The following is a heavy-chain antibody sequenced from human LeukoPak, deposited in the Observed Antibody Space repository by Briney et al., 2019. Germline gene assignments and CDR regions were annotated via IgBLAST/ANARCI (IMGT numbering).Heavy chain of an antibody. J-gene: IGHJ3*02. CDR1: GGSISSSNW. V-gene: IGHV4-4*02. CDR2: IYHSGST. D-gene: IGHD2-21*02. CDR3: ARSMNVVTKAFDI. Sequence: SGTLSLTCAVSGGSISSSNWWSWVRQPPGKGLEWIGEIYHSGSTNYNPSLKSRVTISVDKSKNQFSLNLSSVTAADTAVYYCARSMNVVTKAFDIWGQGTMVTVSS.